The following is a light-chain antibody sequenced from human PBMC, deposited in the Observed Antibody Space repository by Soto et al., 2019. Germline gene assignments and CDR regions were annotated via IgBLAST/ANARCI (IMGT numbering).Light chain of an antibody. CDR1: QSVNRN. CDR2: GAS. Sequence: EIVMTQSPATLSVSPGERATLSCRASQSVNRNIAWSQQKPGQAPRLLIYGASTRATGVPARFSGSGSGTEFTLTISSLQSEDFAVYYCQQYYNWRTFGQGTKVDIK. V-gene: IGKV3-15*01. CDR3: QQYYNWRT. J-gene: IGKJ1*01.